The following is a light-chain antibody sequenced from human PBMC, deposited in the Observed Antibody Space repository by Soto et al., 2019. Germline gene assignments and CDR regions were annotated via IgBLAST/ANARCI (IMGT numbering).Light chain of an antibody. CDR3: SSYTSTNTLWV. CDR1: SRDVGGYNY. J-gene: IGLJ3*02. CDR2: EVS. Sequence: QSALTQPASVSGSPGQSITISCTGTSRDVGGYNYVSWYQQHPGKAPKLMIYEVSNRPSGVSNRFSGSKSGNTASLTISGLQAEDEGNYYCSSYTSTNTLWVFGGGTKLTVL. V-gene: IGLV2-14*01.